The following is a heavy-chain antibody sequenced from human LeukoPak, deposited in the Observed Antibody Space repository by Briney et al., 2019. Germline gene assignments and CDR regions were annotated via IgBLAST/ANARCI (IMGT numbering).Heavy chain of an antibody. D-gene: IGHD4-23*01. Sequence: GGSLRLSCAASGFTFSSYEMNWVRQAPGKGLMWVSRISPDGSTTLYADSVKGRFTISRDNAKNTLYLQMNSLRAEDTAVYYCARNSEGYWGQGTLVTVSS. CDR1: GFTFSSYE. CDR3: ARNSEGY. V-gene: IGHV3-74*03. J-gene: IGHJ4*02. CDR2: ISPDGSTT.